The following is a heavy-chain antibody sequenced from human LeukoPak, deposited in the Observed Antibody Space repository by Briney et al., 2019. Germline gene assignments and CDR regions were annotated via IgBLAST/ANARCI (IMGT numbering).Heavy chain of an antibody. Sequence: SVKVSCKASGGTFSSYAISWVRQAPGQGLEWMGGIIPIFGTANYAQKFQGRVTITADESTSTAYMELSSLRSEDTAVYYCARVTQTDYDFDYWGQGTLVTVSS. D-gene: IGHD4-17*01. CDR1: GGTFSSYA. J-gene: IGHJ4*02. CDR2: IIPIFGTA. V-gene: IGHV1-69*13. CDR3: ARVTQTDYDFDY.